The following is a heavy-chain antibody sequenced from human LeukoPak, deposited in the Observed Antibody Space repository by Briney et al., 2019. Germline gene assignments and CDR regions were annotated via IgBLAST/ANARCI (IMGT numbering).Heavy chain of an antibody. CDR1: GFTFSSYW. J-gene: IGHJ4*02. V-gene: IGHV3-74*01. D-gene: IGHD6-13*01. CDR2: ISGDGRNI. CDR3: ARDLGYSSSWYRGDFDY. Sequence: GGSLRLSCVASGFTFSSYWMHWVRQDPRKGLVWVSRISGDGRNINYADSVRGRFTISRDNAKNTLYLQMNTLRVEDTAVYYCARDLGYSSSWYRGDFDYWGQGTLVTVSS.